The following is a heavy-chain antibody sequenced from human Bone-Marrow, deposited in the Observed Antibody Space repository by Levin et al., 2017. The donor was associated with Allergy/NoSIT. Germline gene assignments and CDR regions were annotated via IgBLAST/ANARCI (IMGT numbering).Heavy chain of an antibody. D-gene: IGHD1-26*01. CDR2: IIPIFGTA. V-gene: IGHV1-69*13. CDR1: GGTFSSYA. Sequence: SVKVSCKASGGTFSSYAISWVRQAPGQGLEWMGGIIPIFGTANYAQKFQGRVTITADESTSTAYMELSSLRSEDTAVYYCARSGSYYDNWFDPWGQGTLVTVSS. J-gene: IGHJ5*02. CDR3: ARSGSYYDNWFDP.